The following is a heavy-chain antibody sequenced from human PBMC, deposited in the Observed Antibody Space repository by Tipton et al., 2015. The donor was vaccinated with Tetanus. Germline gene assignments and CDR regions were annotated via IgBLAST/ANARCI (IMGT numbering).Heavy chain of an antibody. Sequence: SLRLSCAASGFTFSSYSMNWVRQAPGKGLEWVSYISSSSSTIYYADSVKGRFTISRDNAKNSLYLQMNSLRDEDTAVYYCAREAAVYYESTYYYYGMDVWGQGTTVTVSS. CDR1: GFTFSSYS. CDR2: ISSSSSTI. D-gene: IGHD3-22*01. CDR3: AREAAVYYESTYYYYGMDV. V-gene: IGHV3-48*02. J-gene: IGHJ6*02.